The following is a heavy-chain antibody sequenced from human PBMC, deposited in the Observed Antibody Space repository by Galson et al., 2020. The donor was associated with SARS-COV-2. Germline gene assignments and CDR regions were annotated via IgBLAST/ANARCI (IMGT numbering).Heavy chain of an antibody. D-gene: IGHD3-10*01. CDR3: ARVQSRITMVRAPLLGY. CDR1: GYTFTGYY. V-gene: IGHV1-2*02. CDR2: IHPNSGGT. J-gene: IGHJ4*02. Sequence: GESLKISCKASGYTFTGYYIHWVRQAPGQGLEWMGWIHPNSGGTNYAQKFQGRVTMTRDTSISTAYMQLSRLRSDDTAVYYCARVQSRITMVRAPLLGYWGQGTLVAVSA.